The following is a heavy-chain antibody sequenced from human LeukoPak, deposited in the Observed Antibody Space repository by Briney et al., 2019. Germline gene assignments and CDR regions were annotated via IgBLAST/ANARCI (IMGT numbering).Heavy chain of an antibody. D-gene: IGHD3-3*01. CDR3: ARSGEYDFWSGYRSFDY. J-gene: IGHJ4*02. CDR2: INPNSGGT. V-gene: IGHV1-2*02. Sequence: GASVKVSCKASGYTFTGYYMHWVRQAPGQGLEWMGWINPNSGGTNYAQKFQGRVTMTRDTSISTAYMELSRLRSDDTAVYYCARSGEYDFWSGYRSFDYWGQGTLVTVSS. CDR1: GYTFTGYY.